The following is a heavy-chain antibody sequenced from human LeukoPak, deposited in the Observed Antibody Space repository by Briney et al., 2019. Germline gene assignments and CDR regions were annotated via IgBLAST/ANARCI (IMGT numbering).Heavy chain of an antibody. CDR3: ANEVSSSEIPSLYYYYGMDV. CDR1: GFTFSSYA. Sequence: PGGSLRLSCAASGFTFSSYAMSWVRQAPGKGLEWVSAISGSGGSTYYADSVKGRFTISRDNSKNTLYLQMNSLRAEDTAVYYCANEVSSSEIPSLYYYYGMDVWGQGTTVTVSS. V-gene: IGHV3-23*01. CDR2: ISGSGGST. D-gene: IGHD6-13*01. J-gene: IGHJ6*02.